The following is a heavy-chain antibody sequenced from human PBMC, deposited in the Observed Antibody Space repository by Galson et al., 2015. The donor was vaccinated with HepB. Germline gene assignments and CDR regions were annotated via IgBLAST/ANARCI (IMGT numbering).Heavy chain of an antibody. CDR3: ARWGDSSGYGTFDI. CDR1: GFTVSSHY. D-gene: IGHD3-22*01. J-gene: IGHJ3*02. CDR2: VFTGGST. V-gene: IGHV3-53*01. Sequence: SLRLSCAASGFTVSSHYMSWVRQAPGMGLQWVSLVFTGGSTFYADSVKGRFTISRDTSKNMLYLQMNSLRAEDTAVYYCARWGDSSGYGTFDIWGQGTMVTVSS.